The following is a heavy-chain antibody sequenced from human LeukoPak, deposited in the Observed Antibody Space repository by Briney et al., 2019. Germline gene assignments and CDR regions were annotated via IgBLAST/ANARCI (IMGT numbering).Heavy chain of an antibody. Sequence: PSETLSLTCAVYGGSFSGYYWSWIRQPPGKGLEWIGEINHSGSTNYNPSLKSRVTISVDTSKNQFSLKLYSVTAADTAVYYCARVRDGAEYFQHWGQGTLVTVSS. D-gene: IGHD5-24*01. CDR3: ARVRDGAEYFQH. J-gene: IGHJ1*01. CDR2: INHSGST. V-gene: IGHV4-34*01. CDR1: GGSFSGYY.